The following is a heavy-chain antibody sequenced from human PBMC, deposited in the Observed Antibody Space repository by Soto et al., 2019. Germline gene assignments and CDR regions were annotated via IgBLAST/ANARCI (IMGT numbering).Heavy chain of an antibody. CDR2: ISYDGSNK. D-gene: IGHD1-26*01. V-gene: IGHV3-30-3*01. J-gene: IGHJ4*02. CDR3: ARDSIVGATYFDY. Sequence: QVQLVESGGGVVQPGRSLRLSCAASGFTFSSYAMHWVRQAPGKGLEWVAVISYDGSNKYYADSVKGRFTISRDNSKNTLYLQMNSLRAEDTAVYYCARDSIVGATYFDYWGRGTLVTVSS. CDR1: GFTFSSYA.